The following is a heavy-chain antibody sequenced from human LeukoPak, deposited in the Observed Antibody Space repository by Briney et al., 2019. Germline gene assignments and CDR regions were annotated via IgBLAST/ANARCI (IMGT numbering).Heavy chain of an antibody. Sequence: GGSLRLSCAASGFTFSSYGMPWVRQAPGKGLEWVAVIWYDGSNKYYADSVKGRFTISRDNSKNTLYLQMNSLRAEDTAVYYCARDRFRLPPYYYDSSGFDYWGQGTLVTVSS. J-gene: IGHJ4*02. D-gene: IGHD3-22*01. CDR2: IWYDGSNK. V-gene: IGHV3-33*01. CDR3: ARDRFRLPPYYYDSSGFDY. CDR1: GFTFSSYG.